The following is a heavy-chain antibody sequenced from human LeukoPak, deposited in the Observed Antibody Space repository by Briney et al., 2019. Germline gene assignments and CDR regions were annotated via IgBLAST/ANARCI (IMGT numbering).Heavy chain of an antibody. CDR1: GFTFSNAW. D-gene: IGHD2-2*01. V-gene: IGHV3-15*01. CDR3: TTLSYAAAPT. Sequence: GGSLRLSCAASGFTFSNAWMSWVSQGPGKGLEWVSRVRSETDGGTTDYAAPVQCRFTISRDDSKNTLYLQMNSLETDDTAVYYCTTLSYAAAPTWGQGTLVTVSS. CDR2: VRSETDGGTT. J-gene: IGHJ5*02.